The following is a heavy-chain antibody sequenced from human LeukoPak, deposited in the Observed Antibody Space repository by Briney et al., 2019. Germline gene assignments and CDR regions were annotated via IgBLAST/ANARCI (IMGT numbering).Heavy chain of an antibody. Sequence: ASVKVSCKASGYTFTGYYMHWVRQAPGQGLEWMGWINPNSGGTNYAQKFQGRVTMTRDTSISTAYMELSRLRSDETAVYYCVRDRSSGWPTWAFDIWGQGTMVTVSS. CDR3: VRDRSSGWPTWAFDI. CDR1: GYTFTGYY. D-gene: IGHD6-19*01. CDR2: INPNSGGT. V-gene: IGHV1-2*02. J-gene: IGHJ3*02.